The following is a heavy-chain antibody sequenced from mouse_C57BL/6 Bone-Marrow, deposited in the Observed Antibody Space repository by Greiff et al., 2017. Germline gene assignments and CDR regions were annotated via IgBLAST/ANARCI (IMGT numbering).Heavy chain of an antibody. J-gene: IGHJ2*01. Sequence: QVQLQQPGAELVRPGSSVKLSCKASGYTFTSYWMHWVKQRPIQGLEWIGNIDPSDSETNYNQKFKDKATLTVDKSSSTACMQLSSLTSEGAAFYYCARGGHWGQGTTLTVSA. CDR3: ARGGH. V-gene: IGHV1-52*01. CDR2: IDPSDSET. CDR1: GYTFTSYW.